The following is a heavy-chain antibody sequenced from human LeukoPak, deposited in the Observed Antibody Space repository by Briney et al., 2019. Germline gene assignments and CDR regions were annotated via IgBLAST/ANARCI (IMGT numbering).Heavy chain of an antibody. V-gene: IGHV3-23*01. CDR3: ARDIIQLYFGALDY. CDR2: ITGTGGST. CDR1: GFSFSGSA. D-gene: IGHD4/OR15-4a*01. Sequence: GGSLRLSCAASGFSFSGSAMSWVRQAPGKGLEWVSGITGTGGSTYYADSVKGRFTISRDNSRNTLFLQMNSLRAEDTAVYYCARDIIQLYFGALDYWGQGTLVTVSS. J-gene: IGHJ4*02.